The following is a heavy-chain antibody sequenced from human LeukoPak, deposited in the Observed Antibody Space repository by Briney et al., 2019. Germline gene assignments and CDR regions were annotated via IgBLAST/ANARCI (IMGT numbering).Heavy chain of an antibody. Sequence: GGSLRLSCAASGFTLSTHWMHWVRQAPGKGLVWVSRINGDGTTTSYADSVKGRFTISRVNAKSTLYLQMNSLRAEDTAVYYCAKDFYYCSSTSCYTGAIDYWGQGTLVTVSS. J-gene: IGHJ4*02. CDR1: GFTLSTHW. CDR2: INGDGTTT. V-gene: IGHV3-74*01. D-gene: IGHD2-2*02. CDR3: AKDFYYCSSTSCYTGAIDY.